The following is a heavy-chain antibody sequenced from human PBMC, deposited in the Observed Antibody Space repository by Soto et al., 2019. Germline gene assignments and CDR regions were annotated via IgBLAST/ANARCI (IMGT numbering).Heavy chain of an antibody. CDR2: IYYSGST. V-gene: IGHV4-59*01. CDR1: GGSISSYY. CDR3: ARAPRTRSSLPYFDY. Sequence: SETLSLTCTVSGGSISSYYWSWIRQPPGKGLEWIGYIYYSGSTNYNPSLKSRVTISVDTSKNQFSLKLSSVTAADTAVYYCARAPRTRSSLPYFDYWGQGTLVT. J-gene: IGHJ4*02. D-gene: IGHD6-6*01.